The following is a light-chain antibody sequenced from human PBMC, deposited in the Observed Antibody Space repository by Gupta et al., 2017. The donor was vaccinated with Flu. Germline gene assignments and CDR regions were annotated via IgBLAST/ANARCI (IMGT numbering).Light chain of an antibody. CDR2: AAS. Sequence: DIQMTQSPSSLSASVGDRVNITCRASQSITTFLNWYQQKPGKAPKLLIYAASSLQSGVPSRFSGSGSGTDFSLIISSLQPEDFATYYCQQTYGFPRTFGQGTKVETK. CDR3: QQTYGFPRT. J-gene: IGKJ1*01. V-gene: IGKV1-39*01. CDR1: QSITTF.